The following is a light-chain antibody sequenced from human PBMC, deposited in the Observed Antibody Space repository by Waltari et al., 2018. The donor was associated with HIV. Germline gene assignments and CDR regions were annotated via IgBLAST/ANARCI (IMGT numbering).Light chain of an antibody. J-gene: IGLJ2*01. CDR3: SSYTSSSTLVV. V-gene: IGLV2-14*01. CDR2: DVS. CDR1: SSDLNCYNY. Sequence: SALTQPASVSWSPGQSITISCTGTSSDLNCYNYASWYQQHPGNAPKLMIYDVSNRPSGVSNRFSGSKSGNTASLTISGLQAEDEADYYCSSYTSSSTLVVFGGGTKLTVL.